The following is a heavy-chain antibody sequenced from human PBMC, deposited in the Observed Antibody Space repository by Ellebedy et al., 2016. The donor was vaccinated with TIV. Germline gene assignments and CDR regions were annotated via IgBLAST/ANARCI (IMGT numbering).Heavy chain of an antibody. CDR2: IVHTGAN. V-gene: IGHV4-34*12. CDR3: ARNWGVGGFY. Sequence: MPSETLSLTCAVSGGSLSGYYWSWIRQPPGKGLEWIGEIVHTGANNYNPSLKSRVSISQDTSKSQFSLKLSSVTAADTAVYYCARNWGVGGFYWGQGTLVTVSS. J-gene: IGHJ4*02. D-gene: IGHD7-27*01. CDR1: GGSLSGYY.